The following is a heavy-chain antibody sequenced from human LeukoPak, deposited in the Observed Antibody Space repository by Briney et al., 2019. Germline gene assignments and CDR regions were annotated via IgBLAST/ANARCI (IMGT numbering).Heavy chain of an antibody. J-gene: IGHJ4*02. CDR2: ISASGGST. D-gene: IGHD1-1*01. V-gene: IGHV3-23*01. CDR1: GINFRDYA. Sequence: GGSLRLSCAVSGINFRDYAMSWIRQTPGKGLEWVSAISASGGSTYHADSVKGRFTISRDNSKSTLSLQMNSLRAEDTAVYYCAKDEQQQLVRTFDYWGQGTLVTVSS. CDR3: AKDEQQQLVRTFDY.